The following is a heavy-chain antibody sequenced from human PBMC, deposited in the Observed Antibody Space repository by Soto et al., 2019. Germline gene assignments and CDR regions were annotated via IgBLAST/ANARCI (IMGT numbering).Heavy chain of an antibody. J-gene: IGHJ4*02. Sequence: QVQLVQSGAEVKKPGASVKVSCKASGYTFTSYAMHWVRQAPGQRLEWMGWINAGNGNTKYSQKFQGRVTITRDTSASTAYMELSSLRSEDTAVYYCARDRVSGWFPKDYWGQGTLVTVSS. CDR1: GYTFTSYA. V-gene: IGHV1-3*01. CDR2: INAGNGNT. CDR3: ARDRVSGWFPKDY. D-gene: IGHD2-15*01.